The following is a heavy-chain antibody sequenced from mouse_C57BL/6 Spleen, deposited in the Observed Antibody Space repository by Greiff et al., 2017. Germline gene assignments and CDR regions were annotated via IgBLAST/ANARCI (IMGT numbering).Heavy chain of an antibody. Sequence: VKLVESGPELVKPGASVKISCKASGYAFSSSWMNWVKQRPGKGLEWIGRIYPGDGDTNYNGKFKGKATLTADKSSSTAYMQLSSLTSEDSAVYFCVGDGYYQGAYWGQGTLVTVSA. D-gene: IGHD2-3*01. CDR1: GYAFSSSW. CDR2: IYPGDGDT. J-gene: IGHJ3*01. V-gene: IGHV1-82*01. CDR3: VGDGYYQGAY.